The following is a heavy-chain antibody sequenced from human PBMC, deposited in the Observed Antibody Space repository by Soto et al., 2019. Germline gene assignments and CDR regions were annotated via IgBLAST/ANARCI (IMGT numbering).Heavy chain of an antibody. D-gene: IGHD3-16*01. J-gene: IGHJ5*02. V-gene: IGHV4-30-4*01. Sequence: SETLSLTCTVSGGSISSGDYYWSWIRQPPGKGLEWIGYIYYSGSTFYNPSLKNRVTISLDTSKIQFSLKLSSVTAADTAVYYCVREGGDKWFDAWGEGPLVAVSS. CDR2: IYYSGST. CDR1: GGSISSGDYY. CDR3: VREGGDKWFDA.